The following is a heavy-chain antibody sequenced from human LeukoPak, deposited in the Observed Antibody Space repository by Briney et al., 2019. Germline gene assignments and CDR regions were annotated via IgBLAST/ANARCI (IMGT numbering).Heavy chain of an antibody. D-gene: IGHD2-2*02. CDR1: GFTFDDYA. V-gene: IGHV3-43D*03. Sequence: GGSLRLSCAASGFTFDDYAMHWVRQAPGKGLEWVSLISWDGGSTYYTDSVKGRFTISRDNSKNSLYLQMNSLRAEDTALYYCAKDIKYCSSTSCYTGDAFDIWGQGTMLTVSS. CDR2: ISWDGGST. J-gene: IGHJ3*02. CDR3: AKDIKYCSSTSCYTGDAFDI.